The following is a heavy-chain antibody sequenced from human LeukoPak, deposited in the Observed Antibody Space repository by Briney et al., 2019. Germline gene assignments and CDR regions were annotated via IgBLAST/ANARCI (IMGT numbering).Heavy chain of an antibody. CDR2: INHSGST. CDR3: ARRRDKRIAAASYYMDV. V-gene: IGHV4-34*01. D-gene: IGHD6-13*01. J-gene: IGHJ6*03. CDR1: GGSFSGYY. Sequence: SETLSLTCAVYGGSFSGYYWSWIRQPPGKGLEWIGEINHSGSTNYNPSLKSRVTISVATSKNQFSLKLSSVTAADTAVYYCARRRDKRIAAASYYMDVWGKGTTVTVSS.